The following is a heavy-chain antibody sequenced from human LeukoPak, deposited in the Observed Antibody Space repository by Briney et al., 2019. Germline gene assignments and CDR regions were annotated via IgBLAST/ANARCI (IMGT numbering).Heavy chain of an antibody. J-gene: IGHJ4*02. CDR3: AREAYEILTGWIGGFDY. CDR2: IRYDGSNK. CDR1: GFTFSSYC. Sequence: PGGSLRLSCAASGFTFSSYCMHWIRQAPGKGLEWVADIRYDGSNKYYADSVKGRFTSSRDNSKNTLYLQMNSLRAEDTAVYYCAREAYEILTGWIGGFDYWGQGTLVTVSS. V-gene: IGHV3-33*01. D-gene: IGHD3-9*01.